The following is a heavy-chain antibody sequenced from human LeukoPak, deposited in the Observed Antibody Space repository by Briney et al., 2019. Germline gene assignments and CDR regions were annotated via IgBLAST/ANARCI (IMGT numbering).Heavy chain of an antibody. D-gene: IGHD5-12*01. V-gene: IGHV3-30-3*01. Sequence: PGGSLRLSCAASGFTFRSYAIHWVRQAPGKGLEWVAVMSYDGSYTYYADSVKGRFTISRDNSKNTLYLQMNSLRAEDTAVYYCARGNSGYVSHVFDYWGQGTLVTVSS. CDR3: ARGNSGYVSHVFDY. J-gene: IGHJ4*02. CDR2: MSYDGSYT. CDR1: GFTFRSYA.